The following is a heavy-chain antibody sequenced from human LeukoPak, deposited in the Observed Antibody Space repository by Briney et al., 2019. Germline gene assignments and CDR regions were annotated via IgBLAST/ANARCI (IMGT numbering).Heavy chain of an antibody. CDR1: GFTFSNYG. D-gene: IGHD1-26*01. V-gene: IGHV3-21*01. CDR2: ISSSSSYI. J-gene: IGHJ6*03. Sequence: GGSLRLSCAASGFTFSNYGMNWVRQAPGKGLEWVSSISSSSSYIYYADSVKGRFTISRDNAKNSLYLQMNSLRAEDTAVYYCARADGGSLYFYYYYMDVWGKGTTVTISS. CDR3: ARADGGSLYFYYYYMDV.